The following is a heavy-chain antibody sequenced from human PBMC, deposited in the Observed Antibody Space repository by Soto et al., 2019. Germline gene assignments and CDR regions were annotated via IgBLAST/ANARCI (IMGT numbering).Heavy chain of an antibody. V-gene: IGHV4-4*02. D-gene: IGHD6-13*01. CDR1: GNSISSLNR. J-gene: IGHJ6*02. CDR3: ASSNIAAAGFYYYGMDV. CDR2: VYHDGST. Sequence: PSGTLSLKFPVLGNSISSLNRWTSVSHSPGKGLEWIGEVYHDGSTVYNPSLKSRVTISVDKSKDHFSLNLGSVTAADTAVYYCASSNIAAAGFYYYGMDVWGRGTTVS.